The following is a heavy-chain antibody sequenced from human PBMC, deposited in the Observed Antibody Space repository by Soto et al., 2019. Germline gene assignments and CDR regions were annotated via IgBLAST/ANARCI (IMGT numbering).Heavy chain of an antibody. J-gene: IGHJ6*02. Sequence: ASVKVSCKASGYTFTSYAMHWVRQAPGQRLEWMGWINAGNGNTKYSQKFQGRVTITRDTSASTAYMELSSLRSEDTAVYYCATRIAVAGSYYYYGMDAWGQGITVTVYS. D-gene: IGHD6-19*01. CDR3: ATRIAVAGSYYYYGMDA. V-gene: IGHV1-3*01. CDR2: INAGNGNT. CDR1: GYTFTSYA.